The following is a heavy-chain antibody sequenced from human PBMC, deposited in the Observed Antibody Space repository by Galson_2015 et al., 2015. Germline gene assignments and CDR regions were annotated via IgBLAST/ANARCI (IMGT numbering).Heavy chain of an antibody. CDR1: GFTFSSYG. CDR3: ARDAYCSSTSCQSDDYYYGMDV. CDR2: IWYDGSNK. D-gene: IGHD2-2*01. V-gene: IGHV3-33*01. J-gene: IGHJ6*02. Sequence: SLRLSCAASGFTFSSYGMHWVRQAPGKGLEWVAVIWYDGSNKYYAVSVKGRFTISRDNSKNTLYLQMNSLRAEDTAVYYCARDAYCSSTSCQSDDYYYGMDVWGQGTTVTVSS.